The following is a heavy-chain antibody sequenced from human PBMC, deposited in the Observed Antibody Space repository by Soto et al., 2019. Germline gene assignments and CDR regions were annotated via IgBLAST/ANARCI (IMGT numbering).Heavy chain of an antibody. Sequence: TSETLSLTCTVSGGSISSGGYYWSWIRQHPGKGLEWIGYIYYSGSTYYNPSLKSRVTISVDTSKNQFSLKLSSVTAADTAVYYCARGGSGSYYYYGMDVWGQGTTVTVSS. CDR3: ARGGSGSYYYYGMDV. V-gene: IGHV4-31*03. J-gene: IGHJ6*02. D-gene: IGHD3-10*01. CDR1: GGSISSGGYY. CDR2: IYYSGST.